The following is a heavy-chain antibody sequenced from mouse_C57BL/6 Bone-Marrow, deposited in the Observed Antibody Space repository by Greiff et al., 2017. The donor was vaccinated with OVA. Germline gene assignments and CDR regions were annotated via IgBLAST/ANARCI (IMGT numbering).Heavy chain of an antibody. D-gene: IGHD2-1*01. J-gene: IGHJ3*01. Sequence: EVQLQQSGPVLVKPGASVKMSCKASGYTFTDYYMNWVKQSHGKSLEWIGVINPYNGGTSYNQKFKGKATLTVDKSSSTAYMELNSLTSEDSAVYYCARSLYGNLFAYWGQGTLVTVSA. CDR3: ARSLYGNLFAY. CDR2: INPYNGGT. V-gene: IGHV1-19*01. CDR1: GYTFTDYY.